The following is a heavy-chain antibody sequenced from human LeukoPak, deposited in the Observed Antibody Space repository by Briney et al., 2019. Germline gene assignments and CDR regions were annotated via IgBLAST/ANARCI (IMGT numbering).Heavy chain of an antibody. Sequence: GGSLRLSCAASGFTFSSYGMHWVRQAPGKGLEWVAFIRYDGSNKYYADSVKGRFTISRDNSKNTLYLQMNSLRAEDTAVYYCVRGSGWLTDYWGQGTLVTVSS. J-gene: IGHJ4*02. CDR2: IRYDGSNK. CDR3: VRGSGWLTDY. V-gene: IGHV3-30*02. D-gene: IGHD6-19*01. CDR1: GFTFSSYG.